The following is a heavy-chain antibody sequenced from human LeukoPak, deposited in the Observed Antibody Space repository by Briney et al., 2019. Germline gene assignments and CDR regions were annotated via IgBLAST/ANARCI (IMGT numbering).Heavy chain of an antibody. Sequence: TETLSLTCTVSGGSISGFYWSWLRQPAGKGLEWIGRINPSGGTNYNPSLKSRVTMSTDTCSNKFSLNLRSVTAADTAVYYCAREYGDLDYWGRGTLVTVSS. J-gene: IGHJ4*02. D-gene: IGHD4-17*01. CDR2: INPSGGT. CDR3: AREYGDLDY. CDR1: GGSISGFY. V-gene: IGHV4-4*07.